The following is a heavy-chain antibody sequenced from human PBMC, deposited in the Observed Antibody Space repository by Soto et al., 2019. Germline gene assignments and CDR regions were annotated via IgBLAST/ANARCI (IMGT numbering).Heavy chain of an antibody. Sequence: GGSLRLSCAASGFTFSSYAMIWVRQAPGKGLEWVSAISGSGGSTYYADSVKGRFTISRDNSKNTLYLQMNSLRAEDTAVYYCAKDGYDILTGYSDFDYWGQGTLVTV. CDR3: AKDGYDILTGYSDFDY. J-gene: IGHJ4*02. CDR2: ISGSGGST. V-gene: IGHV3-23*01. D-gene: IGHD3-9*01. CDR1: GFTFSSYA.